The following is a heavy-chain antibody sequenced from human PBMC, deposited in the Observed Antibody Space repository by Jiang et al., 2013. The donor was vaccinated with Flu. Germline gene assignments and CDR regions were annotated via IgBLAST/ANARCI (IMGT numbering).Heavy chain of an antibody. Sequence: LVKPSETLSLTCTVSGASVSNYFWIWIRQPPGKGLEWIGYLYNSGTTIYNPSLESRVTISGDTSKNQFSLRLTSVTAADAAVYFCARLYCTSTSCRIKYFDYWGQGTLVTVSS. V-gene: IGHV4-59*02. CDR1: GASVSNYF. J-gene: IGHJ4*02. CDR2: LYNSGTT. CDR3: ARLYCTSTSCRIKYFDY. D-gene: IGHD2-2*01.